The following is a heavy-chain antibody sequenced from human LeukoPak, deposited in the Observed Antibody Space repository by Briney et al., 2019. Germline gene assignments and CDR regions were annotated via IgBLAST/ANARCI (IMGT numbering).Heavy chain of an antibody. CDR1: GGSISSYY. J-gene: IGHJ6*03. D-gene: IGHD3-16*02. CDR3: ARHIGGGIEDMDV. V-gene: IGHV4-59*08. CDR2: IYVTGT. Sequence: SETLSLTCTVSGGSISSYYWSWIRQSPGKGLEWIGYIYVTGTRYNPYLQSRVTISVDRSRNQFFLKMSSVTAADTAVYYCARHIGGGIEDMDVWGKGTKVIVSS.